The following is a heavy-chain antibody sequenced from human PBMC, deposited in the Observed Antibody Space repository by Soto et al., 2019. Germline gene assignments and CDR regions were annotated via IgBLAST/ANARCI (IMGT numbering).Heavy chain of an antibody. D-gene: IGHD2-2*01. J-gene: IGHJ3*02. V-gene: IGHV3-15*01. CDR1: GFTFSNAW. CDR2: IKSKTDGGTT. Sequence: GGSLRLSCAASGFTFSNAWMSWVRQAPGKGLEWVGRIKSKTDGGTTDYAAPVKGRFTISRDDSKNTLYLQMNSLKTEDTAVYYCTTEDIVVVPAAWDYGDYAAFDIWGQGTMVTVSS. CDR3: TTEDIVVVPAAWDYGDYAAFDI.